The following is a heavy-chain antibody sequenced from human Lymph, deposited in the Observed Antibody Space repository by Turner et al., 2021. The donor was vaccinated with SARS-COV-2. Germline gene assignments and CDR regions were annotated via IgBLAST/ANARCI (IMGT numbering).Heavy chain of an antibody. Sequence: QVQLVQSGAEVKKPGSSVKVSCKASGGTFSSYAISWVRQAPGQGLGWMGGTIPILRKATYEQKFQGRVTITADKSTSTAYMELSSLRSEDTAVFYCARVVGGFGELGYYYYYGMDVWGQGTTVTVSS. D-gene: IGHD3-10*01. CDR2: TIPILRKA. J-gene: IGHJ6*02. CDR1: GGTFSSYA. CDR3: ARVVGGFGELGYYYYYGMDV. V-gene: IGHV1-69*10.